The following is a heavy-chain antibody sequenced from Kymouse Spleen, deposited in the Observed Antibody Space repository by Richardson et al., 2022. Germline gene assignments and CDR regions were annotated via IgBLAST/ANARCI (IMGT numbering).Heavy chain of an antibody. Sequence: QVQLVESGGGVVQPGRSLRLSCAASGFTFSSYGMHWVRQAPGKGLEWVAVIWYDGSNKYYADSVKGRFTISRDNSKNTLYLQMNSLRAEDTAVYYCARANDYGGYYYYYYGMDVWGQGTTVTVSS. CDR3: ARANDYGGYYYYYYGMDV. CDR1: GFTFSSYG. D-gene: IGHD4-23*01. CDR2: IWYDGSNK. V-gene: IGHV3-33*01. J-gene: IGHJ6*02.